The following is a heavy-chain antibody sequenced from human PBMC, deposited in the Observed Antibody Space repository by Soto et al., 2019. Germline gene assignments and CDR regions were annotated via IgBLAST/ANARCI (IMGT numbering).Heavy chain of an antibody. CDR2: IKQDGSEK. Sequence: EVQLVESGGGLVQPGGSLRLSCAASGFTFSSYWMSWVRQAPGKGLEWVANIKQDGSEKYYVDSVKGRCTISRDNDKNSLYLQMNSVRAEDTAVYYCARAPPTGWFDPWGQGTLVTVSS. V-gene: IGHV3-7*04. CDR1: GFTFSSYW. CDR3: ARAPPTGWFDP. J-gene: IGHJ5*02.